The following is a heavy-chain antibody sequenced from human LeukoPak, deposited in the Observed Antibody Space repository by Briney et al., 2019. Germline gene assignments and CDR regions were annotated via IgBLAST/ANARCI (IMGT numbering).Heavy chain of an antibody. CDR1: GYTFTGYY. D-gene: IGHD3-3*01. CDR2: INPNSGGT. CDR3: ARGFSVLRFLEWLLGY. V-gene: IGHV1-2*02. Sequence: GASVKVSCKASGYTFTGYYMHWVRQAPGQGLEWMGWINPNSGGTNYAQKFQGRVTMTRDTSISTAYMELSRLRSDDTAVYYCARGFSVLRFLEWLLGYWGQGTLVTVSS. J-gene: IGHJ4*02.